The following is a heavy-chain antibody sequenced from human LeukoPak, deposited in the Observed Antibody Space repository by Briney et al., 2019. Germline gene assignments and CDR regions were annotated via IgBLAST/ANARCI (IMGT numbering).Heavy chain of an antibody. D-gene: IGHD3-16*02. CDR2: IYHSGST. V-gene: IGHV4-30-2*01. CDR1: GGSISRGGYS. Sequence: SETLSLTCAVSGGSISRGGYSWTWIRQPPGKGLEWIGNIYHSGSTYYKPSLQSRVTMSIDKSKNQFSLKLNSVTAADTAVYYCARSSYDYVWGSDRSNWFDPWGQGTLVTVSS. J-gene: IGHJ5*02. CDR3: ARSSYDYVWGSDRSNWFDP.